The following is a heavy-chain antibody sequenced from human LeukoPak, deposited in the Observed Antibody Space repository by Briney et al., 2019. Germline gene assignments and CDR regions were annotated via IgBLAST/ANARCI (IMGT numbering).Heavy chain of an antibody. CDR1: GFTFSSYA. Sequence: GRSLRLSCAASGFTFSSYAMHWVRQAPGKGLEWVAIISSDGSHKFYADSVKGRFTISRDNSKNTLYLQMSSLRAEDTAVYYCASNEGGYDYWGQGTLVTVSS. D-gene: IGHD3-16*01. V-gene: IGHV3-30*03. CDR2: ISSDGSHK. CDR3: ASNEGGYDY. J-gene: IGHJ4*02.